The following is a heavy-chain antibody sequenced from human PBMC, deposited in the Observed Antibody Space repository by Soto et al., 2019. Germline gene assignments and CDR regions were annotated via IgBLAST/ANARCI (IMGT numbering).Heavy chain of an antibody. CDR3: TRRTRTTYAH. Sequence: PGGSLSLSCAASGFPFSSYSMSWVRPAPGKGLEWGSSITSSGFDIYYADSVKGRFSISRDNAKTSLYLQMISLRADNTAVYFCTRRTRTTYAHWGQGTLVTVSS. V-gene: IGHV3-21*06. D-gene: IGHD1-1*01. CDR2: ITSSGFDI. J-gene: IGHJ4*02. CDR1: GFPFSSYS.